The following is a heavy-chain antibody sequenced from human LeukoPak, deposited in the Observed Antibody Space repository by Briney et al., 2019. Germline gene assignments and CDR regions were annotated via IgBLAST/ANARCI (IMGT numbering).Heavy chain of an antibody. CDR1: GFTFNNYA. CDR2: IWYDGSHK. Sequence: GGSLRLSCAASGFTFNNYAMSWVRQAPGKGLEWVAVIWYDGSHKYHADSVKGRITVSRDNSKNTVYLQMNSLRAEDTAVYYCARDRIYDFIKNTDDYHYGMDVWGQGTTVTVSS. CDR3: ARDRIYDFIKNTDDYHYGMDV. J-gene: IGHJ6*02. V-gene: IGHV3-33*08. D-gene: IGHD3-3*01.